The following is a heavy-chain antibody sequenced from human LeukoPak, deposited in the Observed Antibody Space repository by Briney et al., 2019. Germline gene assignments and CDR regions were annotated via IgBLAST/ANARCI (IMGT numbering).Heavy chain of an antibody. CDR1: GFTFSDYY. V-gene: IGHV3-11*01. CDR2: ISSSGSTI. Sequence: GGSLRLSCAASGFTFSDYYMSWIRQAPGKGLEWVSYISSSGSTIYYADSVKGRFTISRDNAKNSLYLQMNTLSAEDTAVYYCASWPGAWYGEDSWGQGTLVTVSS. CDR3: ASWPGAWYGEDS. D-gene: IGHD3-10*01. J-gene: IGHJ4*02.